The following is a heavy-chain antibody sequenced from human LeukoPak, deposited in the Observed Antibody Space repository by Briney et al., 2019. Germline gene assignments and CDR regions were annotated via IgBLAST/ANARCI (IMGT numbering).Heavy chain of an antibody. CDR3: AKEGWLQSWDY. V-gene: IGHV3-23*01. J-gene: IGHJ4*02. Sequence: GTLSLSCAASGFTFSSYAMSWVRPAPGKGLEWVSGVSSSGGSTYYADSVKGRFTISRDNSKNTLYLQMNSLRAEDTAVYYCAKEGWLQSWDYWGQGTLVTVSS. CDR1: GFTFSSYA. D-gene: IGHD5-24*01. CDR2: VSSSGGST.